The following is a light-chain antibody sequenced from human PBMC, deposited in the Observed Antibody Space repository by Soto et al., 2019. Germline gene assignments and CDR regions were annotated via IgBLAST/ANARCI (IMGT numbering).Light chain of an antibody. Sequence: EVVLTQSPGTLSLSPGERATLSCRASQSLDSTYLAWYQQKPGQSPRLVIYGASRRATGIPDRFSGSGSGTDFTLTIGRLEPEDFGVYYCQRSCSAPPYIFGAGTRLDI. J-gene: IGKJ2*01. CDR2: GAS. CDR1: QSLDSTY. CDR3: QRSCSAPPYI. V-gene: IGKV3-20*01.